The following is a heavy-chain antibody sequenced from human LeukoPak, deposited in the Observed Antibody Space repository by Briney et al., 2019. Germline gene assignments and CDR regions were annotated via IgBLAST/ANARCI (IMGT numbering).Heavy chain of an antibody. CDR1: GYTFTGYL. CDR3: ARGGWVRGVITRDGLND. J-gene: IGHJ4*02. V-gene: IGHV1-2*02. CDR2: INPNSGGT. Sequence: SVKVSCKASGYTFTGYLLHWVRQAPGQGLDWMGWINPNSGGTNYAQKFQGRVTMTRDTSISTAYMEVSRLRSDDTAVYYCARGGWVRGVITRDGLNDWGQGTLVTVSS. D-gene: IGHD3-10*01.